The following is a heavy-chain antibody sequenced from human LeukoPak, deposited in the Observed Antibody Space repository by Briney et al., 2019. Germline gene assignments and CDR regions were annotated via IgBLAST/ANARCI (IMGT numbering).Heavy chain of an antibody. Sequence: ASVKVSCKASGYTFTGYYMHWVRQAPGQGLELMGWINPNSGGTNYAQKFQGRVTMTRDTSISTAYMELSRLRSDDTAVYYCARVPVRVQGVIIPYFDYWGQGTLVTVSS. V-gene: IGHV1-2*02. CDR2: INPNSGGT. CDR1: GYTFTGYY. D-gene: IGHD3-10*01. J-gene: IGHJ4*02. CDR3: ARVPVRVQGVIIPYFDY.